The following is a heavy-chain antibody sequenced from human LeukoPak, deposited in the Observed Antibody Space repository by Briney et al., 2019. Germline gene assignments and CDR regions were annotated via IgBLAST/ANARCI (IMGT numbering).Heavy chain of an antibody. CDR2: VSGTGSST. CDR3: ATRLVLGWYSSGWYLEY. CDR1: GFTFSSSG. V-gene: IGHV3-23*01. D-gene: IGHD6-19*01. Sequence: GGSLRLSCAASGFTFSSSGLSWVRQAQGPEPGVASAVSGTGSSTYYAASVKGRFTISRDNSKNMLYLQMNSLRAEDTAVYYCATRLVLGWYSSGWYLEYWGQGTLVTVSS. J-gene: IGHJ4*02.